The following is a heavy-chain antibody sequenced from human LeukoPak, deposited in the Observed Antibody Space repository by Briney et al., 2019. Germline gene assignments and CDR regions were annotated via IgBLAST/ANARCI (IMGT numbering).Heavy chain of an antibody. Sequence: PGGSLRLSCAASGFIFSTYEMNWVRQAPGKGLEWLSYISYNGRSIYYADSVKGRFTISRDNAKNLLYLQMNSLRAEDTAVYYCARGWIGIAAIATGGAFDIWGQGTMVTVSS. CDR1: GFIFSTYE. CDR2: ISYNGRSI. D-gene: IGHD2-2*01. V-gene: IGHV3-48*03. CDR3: ARGWIGIAAIATGGAFDI. J-gene: IGHJ3*02.